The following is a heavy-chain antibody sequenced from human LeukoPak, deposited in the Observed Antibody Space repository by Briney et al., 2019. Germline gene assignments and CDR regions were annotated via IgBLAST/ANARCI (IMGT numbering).Heavy chain of an antibody. V-gene: IGHV1-69*13. Sequence: ASVKVSCKASGGTFSSYAISWVRQAPGQGLEWMGGIIPIFGTANYAQRFQGRVTITADESTSTAYMELSSLRSEDTAVYCCAAPQYYYDSSGYPLTYWGQGTLVTVSS. CDR1: GGTFSSYA. CDR2: IIPIFGTA. J-gene: IGHJ4*02. CDR3: AAPQYYYDSSGYPLTY. D-gene: IGHD3-22*01.